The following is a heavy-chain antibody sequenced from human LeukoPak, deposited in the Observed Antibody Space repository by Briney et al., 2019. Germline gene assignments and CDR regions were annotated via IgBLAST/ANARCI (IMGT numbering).Heavy chain of an antibody. D-gene: IGHD2-15*01. V-gene: IGHV1-18*01. CDR2: ISAYNGNT. CDR1: GYTFTSYG. CDR3: ARARAIPYRSGGSCYSTNWFDP. J-gene: IGHJ5*02. Sequence: ASVKVSCKASGYTFTSYGISWVRQAPGQGLEWMGWISAYNGNTNYAQKLQGRVTMTTDTSTSTAYMELRSLRSDDTAVYYCARARAIPYRSGGSCYSTNWFDPWGQGTLVTVSS.